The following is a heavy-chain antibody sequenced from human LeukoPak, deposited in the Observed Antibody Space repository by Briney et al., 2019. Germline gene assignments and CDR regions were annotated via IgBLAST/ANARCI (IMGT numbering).Heavy chain of an antibody. CDR1: GGSISSGDYY. V-gene: IGHV4-30-4*01. CDR3: ARGDYYDSSGYYDWFDP. CDR2: IYYSGST. D-gene: IGHD3-22*01. J-gene: IGHJ5*02. Sequence: SQTLSLTCTVSGGSISSGDYYWSWICQPPGKGLEWIGYIYYSGSTYYNPSLKSRVTISVDTSKNQFSLKLSSVTAADTAVYYCARGDYYDSSGYYDWFDPWGQGTLVTVSS.